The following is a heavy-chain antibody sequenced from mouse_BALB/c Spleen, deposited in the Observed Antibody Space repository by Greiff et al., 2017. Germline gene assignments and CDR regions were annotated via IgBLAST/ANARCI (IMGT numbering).Heavy chain of an antibody. J-gene: IGHJ3*01. Sequence: EVQGVESGGGLVQPGGSLKLSCAASGFDFSRYWMSWVRQAPGKGLEWIGEINPDSSTINYTPSLKDKFIISRDNAKNTLYLQMSKVRSEDTALYYCARPYGNYVAWFAYWGQGTLVTVSA. CDR1: GFDFSRYW. CDR3: ARPYGNYVAWFAY. CDR2: INPDSSTI. D-gene: IGHD2-1*01. V-gene: IGHV4-1*02.